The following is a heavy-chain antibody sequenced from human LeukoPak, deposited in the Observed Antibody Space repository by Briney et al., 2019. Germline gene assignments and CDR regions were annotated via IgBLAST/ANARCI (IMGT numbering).Heavy chain of an antibody. CDR2: INSDGSST. V-gene: IGHV3-74*01. J-gene: IGHJ1*01. CDR3: APGGYCSGGSCYKEYFQH. D-gene: IGHD2-15*01. Sequence: GGSLRLSCAASGFTFSSYWMHWVRHAPGKGLVWVSRINSDGSSTSYADSVKGRFTISSDNAKNTLYLQMNSLRAEDTAVYYCAPGGYCSGGSCYKEYFQHWGQGTLVTVSS. CDR1: GFTFSSYW.